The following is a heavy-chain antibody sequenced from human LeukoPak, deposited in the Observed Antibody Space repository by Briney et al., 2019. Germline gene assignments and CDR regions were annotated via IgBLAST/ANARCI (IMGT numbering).Heavy chain of an antibody. V-gene: IGHV4-30-4*01. J-gene: IGHJ5*02. Sequence: SETLSLTCTVSGGSISSGDYYWSWIRQPPGKGLEWIGYIYYSGSTYYNPSLKSRVTISVDTSKNQFSLKPSSVTAADTAVYYCARDTPLPHYYGSGSRNWFDPWGQGTLVTVSS. D-gene: IGHD3-10*01. CDR3: ARDTPLPHYYGSGSRNWFDP. CDR2: IYYSGST. CDR1: GGSISSGDYY.